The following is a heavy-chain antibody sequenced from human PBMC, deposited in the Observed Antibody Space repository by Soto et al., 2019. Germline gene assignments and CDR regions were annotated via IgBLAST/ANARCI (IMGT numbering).Heavy chain of an antibody. CDR3: ARSLAYYYYMDV. V-gene: IGHV1-69*02. J-gene: IGHJ6*03. CDR1: GGTFSSYT. Sequence: SVKVSCKASGGTFSSYTISWVRQAPGQGLEWMGRIIPILGIANYAQKFQGRVTITADKSTSTAYMELSSLRSEDTAVYYCARSLAYYYYMDVWGKGTTVTVSS. CDR2: IIPILGIA.